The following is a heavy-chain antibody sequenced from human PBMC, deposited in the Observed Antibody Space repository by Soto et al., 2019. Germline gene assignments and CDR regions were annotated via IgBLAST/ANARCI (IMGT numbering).Heavy chain of an antibody. CDR2: IYYSGST. CDR1: GVSISSSSYY. J-gene: IGHJ2*01. D-gene: IGHD4-17*01. CDR3: ARKTVTTFIWYFDL. Sequence: SETLSLTCTVSGVSISSSSYYWGWIRQPPGKGLEWIGSIYYSGSTYYNPSLKSRVTISVDTSKNQFSLKLSSVTAADTAVYYCARKTVTTFIWYFDLWGRGTLVTVS. V-gene: IGHV4-39*01.